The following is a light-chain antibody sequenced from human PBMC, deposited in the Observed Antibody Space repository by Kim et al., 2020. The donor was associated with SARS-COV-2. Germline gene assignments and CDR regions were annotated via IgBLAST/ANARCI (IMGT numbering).Light chain of an antibody. J-gene: IGKJ4*01. CDR3: QQHGNGLT. Sequence: EVVLTQSPATLSLSPGEGATLSCRASQSISSYLAWYQHKPGQAPRLLIFDASVRATGIPARFTGSRSGTDFTLTISSLEPEDFAVYYWQQHGNGLTCGGGTKVEI. CDR1: QSISSY. CDR2: DAS. V-gene: IGKV3-11*01.